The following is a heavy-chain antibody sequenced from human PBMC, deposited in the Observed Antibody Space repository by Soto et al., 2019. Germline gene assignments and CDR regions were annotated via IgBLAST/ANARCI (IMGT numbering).Heavy chain of an antibody. CDR2: ISGSGGST. Sequence: EVQLLESGGGLVQPGGSLRLSCAASGLTFSSYAMSWVRQAPGKGLEGVSVISGSGGSTYYADSVKGRFTISRDNSKNLMYLHMNSLRADDTAVYFCARRRGPLLKDAFDIWGQGTMVTVSS. V-gene: IGHV3-23*01. CDR3: ARRRGPLLKDAFDI. D-gene: IGHD2-15*01. CDR1: GLTFSSYA. J-gene: IGHJ3*02.